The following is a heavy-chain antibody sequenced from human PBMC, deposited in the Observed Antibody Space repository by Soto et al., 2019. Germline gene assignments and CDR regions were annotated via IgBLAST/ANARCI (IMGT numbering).Heavy chain of an antibody. J-gene: IGHJ6*02. Sequence: GGSLRVWCAAAGGTCSSYGMSWVRQAPGKGLEWVANIKQDGSEKYYVDSVKGRFTISRDNAKNSLYLQMNSLRAEDTAVYYCARSVYFDWLLYYYYYYGMAVWGQGTTVTVSS. D-gene: IGHD3-9*01. CDR3: ARSVYFDWLLYYYYYYGMAV. CDR2: IKQDGSEK. V-gene: IGHV3-7*04. CDR1: GGTCSSYG.